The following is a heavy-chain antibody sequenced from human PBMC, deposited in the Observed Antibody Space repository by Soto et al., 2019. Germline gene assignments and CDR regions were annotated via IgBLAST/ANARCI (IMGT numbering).Heavy chain of an antibody. CDR1: GGSISSSSYY. V-gene: IGHV4-39*01. CDR3: ARVDFWSGYYTGSTFDY. Sequence: SETLSLTCTVSGGSISSSSYYWGWIRQPPGKGLEWIGSIYYSGSTYYNPSLKSRVTISVDTSKNQFSLKLSSVTAADTAVYYCARVDFWSGYYTGSTFDYWGQGTLVTVSS. D-gene: IGHD3-3*01. CDR2: IYYSGST. J-gene: IGHJ4*02.